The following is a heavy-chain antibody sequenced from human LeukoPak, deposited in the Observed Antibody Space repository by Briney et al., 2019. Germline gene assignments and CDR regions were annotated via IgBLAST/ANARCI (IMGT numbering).Heavy chain of an antibody. Sequence: ASVKVSCKAFDYTFTRYGVSWMRQAPGQGLQWMGWINTSSGNTNYAQKFQGRVTMTTDTFTSTVYMELRSLRSDDTAVYYCARDTSSFLTGYTGDDTFDIWGQGTMVTVSS. CDR2: INTSSGNT. V-gene: IGHV1-18*01. CDR1: DYTFTRYG. D-gene: IGHD3-9*01. J-gene: IGHJ3*02. CDR3: ARDTSSFLTGYTGDDTFDI.